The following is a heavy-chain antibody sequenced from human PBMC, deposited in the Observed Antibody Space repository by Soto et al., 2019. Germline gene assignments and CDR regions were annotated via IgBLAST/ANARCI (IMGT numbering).Heavy chain of an antibody. Sequence: ASVKVSCKASGYTFTSYGVGWVRQAPGQGLEWMGWISAYNGNTNYAQKLQGRVTMTTDTSTSTAYMELRSLRSDDTAVYYCAREVWTGYSSSWPDYWGQGTLVTVSS. D-gene: IGHD6-13*01. CDR2: ISAYNGNT. CDR3: AREVWTGYSSSWPDY. CDR1: GYTFTSYG. J-gene: IGHJ4*02. V-gene: IGHV1-18*01.